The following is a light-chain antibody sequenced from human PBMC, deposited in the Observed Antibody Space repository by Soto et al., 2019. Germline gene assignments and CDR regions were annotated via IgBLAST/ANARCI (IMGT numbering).Light chain of an antibody. V-gene: IGKV1-33*01. Sequence: DIQMTQSPSSLSASVGDRVTITCQASQDISNYLNWYQQKPGKAPKLLIYDASNLETGVPSRFSGSGPGTDFTFTISSLQPEDIATYYCQQYDNLPRLTFGGGTKV. CDR2: DAS. J-gene: IGKJ4*01. CDR1: QDISNY. CDR3: QQYDNLPRLT.